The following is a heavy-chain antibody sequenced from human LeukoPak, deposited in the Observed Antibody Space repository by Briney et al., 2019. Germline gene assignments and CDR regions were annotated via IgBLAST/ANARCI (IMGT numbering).Heavy chain of an antibody. J-gene: IGHJ4*02. CDR2: IYSGGST. CDR3: AREEPVTVCFDN. CDR1: GFTVSSNY. D-gene: IGHD2-21*02. Sequence: PGGSLRLSCAASGFTVSSNYMSWVRQAPGKGLEWVSVIYSGGSTYYADSVKGRFTISRDNAKNSLYLQMNSLRAEDTAVYHCAREEPVTVCFDNWGQGTLVTVSS. V-gene: IGHV3-53*01.